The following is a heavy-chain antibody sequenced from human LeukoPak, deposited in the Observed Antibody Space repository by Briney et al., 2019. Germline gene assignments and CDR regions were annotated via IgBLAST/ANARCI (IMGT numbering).Heavy chain of an antibody. V-gene: IGHV3-7*05. CDR1: GFTFSEYW. CDR2: IKQDGSEK. J-gene: IGHJ6*02. D-gene: IGHD6-13*01. Sequence: GGSLRLSCAASGFTFSEYWMTWVRQGPGKGLDWVANIKQDGSEKYYVDSVKGRFTISRDNAKNSVYLQMNSLRVDDTAVYYCARVRIGQQLDKYYYYAMDVWGQGTTVTVSS. CDR3: ARVRIGQQLDKYYYYAMDV.